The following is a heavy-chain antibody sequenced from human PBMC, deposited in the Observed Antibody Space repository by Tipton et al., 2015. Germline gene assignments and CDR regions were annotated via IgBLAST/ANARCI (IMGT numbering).Heavy chain of an antibody. V-gene: IGHV5-51*01. CDR1: GYNFANYW. Sequence: QLVQSGAEVKKPGESLKISCKGSGYNFANYWIAWVRQMPGKGLEWMGIIYPGDSDAKYSPSFQGQVTISVDKSINSAYLQWSSLKASDTAIYYCARQPLVYAINGWLDSWGQGTLVTVSS. CDR3: ARQPLVYAINGWLDS. D-gene: IGHD2-8*01. CDR2: IYPGDSDA. J-gene: IGHJ5*01.